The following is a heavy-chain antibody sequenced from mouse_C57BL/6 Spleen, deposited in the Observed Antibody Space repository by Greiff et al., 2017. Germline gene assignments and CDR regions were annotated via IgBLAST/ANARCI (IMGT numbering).Heavy chain of an antibody. D-gene: IGHD2-3*01. Sequence: QVQLQQSGAELVRPGTSVKVSCKASGYAFTNYLIEWVKQRPGQGLEGIGVINPGSGGTNYNEKFKGKATLTADKSSSTAYMQLSSLTSEDSAVYFCARDGYNYWGQGTTLTVSS. CDR2: INPGSGGT. V-gene: IGHV1-54*01. CDR3: ARDGYNY. CDR1: GYAFTNYL. J-gene: IGHJ2*01.